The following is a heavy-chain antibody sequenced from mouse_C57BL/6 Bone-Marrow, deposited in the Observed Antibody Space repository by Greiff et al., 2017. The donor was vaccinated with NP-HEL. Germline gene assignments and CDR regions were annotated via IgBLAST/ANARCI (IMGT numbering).Heavy chain of an antibody. Sequence: VQRVESGAELVKPGASVKMSCKASGYTFTTYPIAWVKQNHGKSLEWIGNFHPYNDDTAYNEKFKNKATLTVEKSSSTVYLELSRLTSDDSSVYYCARGGNYWYYFDYWGQGTTLTVSS. CDR3: ARGGNYWYYFDY. D-gene: IGHD2-1*01. J-gene: IGHJ2*01. V-gene: IGHV1-47*01. CDR1: GYTFTTYP. CDR2: FHPYNDDT.